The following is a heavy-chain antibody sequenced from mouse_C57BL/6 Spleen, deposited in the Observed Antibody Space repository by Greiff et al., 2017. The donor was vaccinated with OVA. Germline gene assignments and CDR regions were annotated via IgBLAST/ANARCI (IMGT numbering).Heavy chain of an antibody. CDR3: ARNYCSMCYFDY. V-gene: IGHV1-69*01. CDR1: GYTFTSYW. CDR2: IDPSDSYN. J-gene: IGHJ2*01. D-gene: IGHD6-1*01. Sequence: QVQLQQPGAELVMPGASVKLSCKASGYTFTSYWMHWVKQRPGQGLEWIGEIDPSDSYNNYNQKFKGKSTLTVDKSSSTAYMQLISLTSEDSAVYYCARNYCSMCYFDYWGQGTTLTVSS.